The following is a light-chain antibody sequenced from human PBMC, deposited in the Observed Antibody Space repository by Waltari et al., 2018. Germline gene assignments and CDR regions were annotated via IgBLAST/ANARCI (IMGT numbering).Light chain of an antibody. CDR2: KTS. CDR3: QQYDAGST. CDR1: QTVHNW. J-gene: IGKJ2*01. V-gene: IGKV1-5*03. Sequence: DIQMTQSPSTLSASVGDRVTIICRASQTVHNWVAWYQQKPGAAPKLLIYKTSTLQSGVPSRFSGSGSGTEFTLTVSSLQPDDFATYYCQQYDAGSTVGQGTQLEI.